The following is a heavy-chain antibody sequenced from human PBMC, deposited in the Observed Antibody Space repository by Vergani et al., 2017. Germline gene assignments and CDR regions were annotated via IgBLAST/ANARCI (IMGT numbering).Heavy chain of an antibody. CDR1: GYIFSNFW. J-gene: IGHJ5*02. CDR3: AKGRDFSSLYASYNWFDP. Sequence: EKQLVQSGSETKKPGESLKISCQAFGYIFSNFWIAWVRQRPGKGLEWMRIIYAGDSDVRYSPSFQGQVTMSVDKSLRTAYLQWSSLKASDTATYYCAKGRDFSSLYASYNWFDPWGQGTHVSVSS. V-gene: IGHV5-51*01. CDR2: IYAGDSDV. D-gene: IGHD3-3*01.